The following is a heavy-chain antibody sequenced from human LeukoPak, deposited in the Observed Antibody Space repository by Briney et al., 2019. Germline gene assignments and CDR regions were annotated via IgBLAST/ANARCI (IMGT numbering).Heavy chain of an antibody. J-gene: IGHJ3*02. V-gene: IGHV3-30*18. CDR3: AKDQLGPDYGDYVDAFDI. D-gene: IGHD4-17*01. Sequence: GGSLRLSCAASGFTFSSYGMHWVRQAPGKGLEWVAVISYDGSNKYYADSVKGRFTISRDNSKNTLYLQMNSLRAEDTAVYYCAKDQLGPDYGDYVDAFDIWGQGTMVTVSS. CDR1: GFTFSSYG. CDR2: ISYDGSNK.